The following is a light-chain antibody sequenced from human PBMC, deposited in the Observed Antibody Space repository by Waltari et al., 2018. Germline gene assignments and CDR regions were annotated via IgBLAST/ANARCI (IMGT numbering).Light chain of an antibody. V-gene: IGLV1-40*01. CDR3: QSYDTSLRSSV. CDR1: SSNIGAAYD. CDR2: RNT. Sequence: QSVLTQPPPVSGAPGQRVTISCTGSSSNIGAAYDVHWYQQIPGTAPKPLIYRNTNRPSGVPGQVSGSKSGTSASLAITGLQAEDEADYYCQSYDTSLRSSVFGGGTKLTVL. J-gene: IGLJ2*01.